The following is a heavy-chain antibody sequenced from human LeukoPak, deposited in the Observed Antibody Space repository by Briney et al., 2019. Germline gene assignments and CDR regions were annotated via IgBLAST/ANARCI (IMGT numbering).Heavy chain of an antibody. V-gene: IGHV3-15*01. CDR2: IKSKTDGGII. D-gene: IGHD3-16*02. CDR1: GFTFSNAW. Sequence: GGSLRLSCAASGFTFSNAWMNGVRQAPGKGLEWVGRIKSKTDGGIIDYAAPVKGRFTISRDDSKKTLYLQMNSLKTEDTAVYYCTTPFFVVPSSWGQGTLVTVSS. CDR3: TTPFFVVPSS. J-gene: IGHJ5*02.